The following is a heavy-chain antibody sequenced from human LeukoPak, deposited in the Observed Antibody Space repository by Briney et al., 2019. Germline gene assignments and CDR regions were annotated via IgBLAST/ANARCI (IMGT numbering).Heavy chain of an antibody. CDR1: DNSFNSYI. CDR2: ISASSTYT. V-gene: IGHV3-21*01. Sequence: GGSLRLSCVGSDNSFNSYIINWVRQAPGKGLEWVSSISASSTYTYSADSVKGRFTISRDNSKNTLYLQMNSLRAEDTAVYYCAKRRGKGYYGSGSNNWFDPWGQGTLVTVSS. J-gene: IGHJ5*02. CDR3: AKRRGKGYYGSGSNNWFDP. D-gene: IGHD3-10*01.